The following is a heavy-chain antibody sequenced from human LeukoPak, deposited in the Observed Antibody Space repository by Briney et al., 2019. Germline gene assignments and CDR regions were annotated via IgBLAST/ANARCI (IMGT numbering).Heavy chain of an antibody. CDR2: IKPDGSDR. J-gene: IGHJ4*02. D-gene: IGHD3-10*01. CDR3: ARGGHRQKEF. CDR1: GFTFSNYW. V-gene: IGHV3-7*01. Sequence: GGSLRLSCEASGFTFSNYWMTWVRQSPGKGLEWVAIIKPDGSDRYSVDSEKGRFTVSRDNAKNSLYLQMSSLRAEDTAVYYCARGGHRQKEFWGQGTLVTVSS.